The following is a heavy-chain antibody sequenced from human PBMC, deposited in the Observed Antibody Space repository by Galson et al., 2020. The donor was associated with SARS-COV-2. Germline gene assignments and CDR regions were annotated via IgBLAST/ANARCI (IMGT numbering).Heavy chain of an antibody. CDR1: GFPFSTYS. Sequence: GESLMTSCAASGFPFSTYSMNWVRLAPGKGLEWVSSISTSSSYTYYADSVKGRFSISTDNPRKSLYLQLNSLRAEYTAVYYCARDEGIRGYNYGRLYYGMDVWGQGTTVTVSS. CDR2: ISTSSSYT. V-gene: IGHV3-21*01. D-gene: IGHD5-18*01. CDR3: ARDEGIRGYNYGRLYYGMDV. J-gene: IGHJ6*02.